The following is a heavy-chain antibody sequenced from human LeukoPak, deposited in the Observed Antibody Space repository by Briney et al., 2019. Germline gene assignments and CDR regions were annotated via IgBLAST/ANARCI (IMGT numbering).Heavy chain of an antibody. CDR3: ARALWFGETFPAY. CDR2: ITYSGGIT. D-gene: IGHD3-10*01. Sequence: GGSLRLSCAASEFTFSSYAMSWVRQAPGKGLEWVSAITYSGGITYYADSVKGRFTISRDNSKNTLYLQMNSLRAEDTAVYYCARALWFGETFPAYWGQGTLVTVS. J-gene: IGHJ4*02. V-gene: IGHV3-23*01. CDR1: EFTFSSYA.